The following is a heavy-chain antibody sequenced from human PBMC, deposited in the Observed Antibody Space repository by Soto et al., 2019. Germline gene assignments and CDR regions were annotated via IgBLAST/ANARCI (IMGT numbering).Heavy chain of an antibody. J-gene: IGHJ4*02. CDR2: ISADGSQK. CDR1: GFPFSSFG. V-gene: IGHV3-30*03. CDR3: ASNSH. Sequence: HPGGSLRLSCAASGFPFSSFGLHWVRQAPGKGPEWVAVISADGSQKFYADSVMGRFTISRDNLRNTLFLQMNTLRPADTAVYYCASNSHWGQGPQVTV. D-gene: IGHD2-21*01.